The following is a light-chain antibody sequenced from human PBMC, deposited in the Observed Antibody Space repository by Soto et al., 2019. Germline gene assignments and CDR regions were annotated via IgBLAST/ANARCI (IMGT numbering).Light chain of an antibody. J-gene: IGKJ1*01. Sequence: VLTQSPGTLSFSPGERLTLSCRASRSVTGNYLAWYQQRPGQAPRLLLYGASSKATGIPDRFSGSGSGTDFTLTISRLEPEDFAVYYCQQYGSSPRTFGQGTKVEVK. CDR3: QQYGSSPRT. CDR1: RSVTGNY. V-gene: IGKV3-20*01. CDR2: GAS.